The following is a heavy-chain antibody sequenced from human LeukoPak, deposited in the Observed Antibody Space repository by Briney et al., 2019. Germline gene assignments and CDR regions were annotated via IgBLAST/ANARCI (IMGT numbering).Heavy chain of an antibody. V-gene: IGHV3-48*03. CDR1: GFTFSTYE. CDR3: ARLTWLDFDY. CDR2: ISTRATTI. Sequence: GGSLRLSCAASGFTFSTYEMNWVRQAPGKGLEWVSYISTRATTIYYADSVKGRFTISRDNAKSSLYLQMNSLRAEDTAVYYCARLTWLDFDYWGQGTLVTVSS. J-gene: IGHJ4*02. D-gene: IGHD6-19*01.